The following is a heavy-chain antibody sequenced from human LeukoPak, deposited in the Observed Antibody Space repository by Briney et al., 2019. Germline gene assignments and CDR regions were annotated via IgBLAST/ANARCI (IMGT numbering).Heavy chain of an antibody. V-gene: IGHV3-48*03. CDR2: ISSSGSTI. CDR3: AKISGSGSYYTGASDAFDI. CDR1: GFSFSSYE. D-gene: IGHD3-10*01. Sequence: GGSLRLSCAASGFSFSSYEMNWVRQAPGTGLEWISYISSSGSTIYYADSVKGRFTISRDIAKNTLYLQMNSLRAEDTAVYYCAKISGSGSYYTGASDAFDIWGQGTMVTVSS. J-gene: IGHJ3*02.